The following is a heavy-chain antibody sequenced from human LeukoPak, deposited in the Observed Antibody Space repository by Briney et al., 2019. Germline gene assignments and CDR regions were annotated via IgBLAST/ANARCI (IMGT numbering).Heavy chain of an antibody. D-gene: IGHD6-6*01. CDR3: VRRDIYTTSSWGAFDI. V-gene: IGHV3-23*01. CDR2: ISSTGGEI. CDR1: GFTFSRYV. Sequence: TGGSLRLSCAASGFTFSRYVMSWVRQVPGRRPDWVSTISSTGGEIFYADSVKGRFTISRDNSNNMVYLQMDSLRTDDTALYYCVRRDIYTTSSWGAFDIWGQGTLVTVSS. J-gene: IGHJ3*02.